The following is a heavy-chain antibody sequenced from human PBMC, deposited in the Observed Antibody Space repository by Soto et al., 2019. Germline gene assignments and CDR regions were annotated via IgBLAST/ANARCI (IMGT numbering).Heavy chain of an antibody. CDR2: ISSNSNNR. V-gene: IGHV3-48*02. D-gene: IGHD6-19*01. CDR1: GFTFSTYS. Sequence: VHLVQAGGGLVPPGGSLGLSCAASGFTFSTYSMHWVRQAPGKGLEWISFISSNSNNRYYADSVKGRFTISRDNAKNSLYLKMNSLREADTAVYFGASVEVSHVKTWLATCTYWGQGALVTVSS. J-gene: IGHJ4*02. CDR3: ASVEVSHVKTWLATCTY.